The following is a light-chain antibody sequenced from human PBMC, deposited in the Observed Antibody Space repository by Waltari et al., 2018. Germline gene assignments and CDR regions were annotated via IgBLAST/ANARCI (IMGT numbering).Light chain of an antibody. J-gene: IGLJ3*02. CDR2: SVR. CDR3: WSFTGSYWM. V-gene: IGLV2-11*01. CDR1: SGDVGASHY. Sequence: QSALTQPRSVSASPGQSVTISCSGTSGDVGASHYVPWYQQHPGKAPKAMIFSVRKRPSGVPDRFSGSKSGNTASLSISGLQAEDEADYYCWSFTGSYWMFGGGTRLTVL.